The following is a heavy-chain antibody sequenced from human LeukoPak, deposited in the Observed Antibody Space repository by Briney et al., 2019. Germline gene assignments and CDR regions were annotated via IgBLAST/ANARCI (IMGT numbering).Heavy chain of an antibody. CDR1: GFTFSSYS. V-gene: IGHV3-21*01. CDR3: ARILTTAFDI. Sequence: GGALRLSCAASGFTFSSYSMNWVRQAPGKGLEWVSSISSSSSYIYYADSVKGRFTISRDNAKHSLYLQMNSLRAEDTAVYYCARILTTAFDIWGQGTMVTVSS. D-gene: IGHD1-1*01. J-gene: IGHJ3*02. CDR2: ISSSSSYI.